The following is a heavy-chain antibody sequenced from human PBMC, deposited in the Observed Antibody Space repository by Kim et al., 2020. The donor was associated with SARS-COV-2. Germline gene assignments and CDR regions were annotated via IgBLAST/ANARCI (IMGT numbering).Heavy chain of an antibody. Sequence: SETLSLTCTVSGGSISSSSDYWGWIRQPPGKGLEWIGSIYYSGRTYYNPSLKSRVTISVDTSKKQLSLKLRSVTAADTAVYYCARPPNDYYDSSGLYYFDYWGQGTLVTVSS. CDR3: ARPPNDYYDSSGLYYFDY. J-gene: IGHJ4*02. CDR2: IYYSGRT. D-gene: IGHD3-22*01. V-gene: IGHV4-39*01. CDR1: GGSISSSSDY.